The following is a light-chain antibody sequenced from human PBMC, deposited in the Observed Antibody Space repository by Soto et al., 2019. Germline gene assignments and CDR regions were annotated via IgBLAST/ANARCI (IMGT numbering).Light chain of an antibody. CDR1: SSDVGSYNY. J-gene: IGLJ1*01. CDR2: EVS. V-gene: IGLV2-14*01. CDR3: SSYTRQYTPSYV. Sequence: QSALTQPASVSGSPGQSITLSCTGTSSDVGSYNYVSWYQQHPGKAPKLMIYEVSNRPSGISHRFSGSKSGNTASLTISGLRAEDEADYYCSSYTRQYTPSYVFGAGTKVTVL.